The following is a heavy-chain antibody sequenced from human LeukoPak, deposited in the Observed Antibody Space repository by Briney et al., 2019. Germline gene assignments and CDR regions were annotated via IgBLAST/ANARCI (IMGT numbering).Heavy chain of an antibody. CDR2: IFSNDEK. V-gene: IGHV2-26*01. D-gene: IGHD3-3*01. CDR3: ARMGRYDFWSGYQGNWFDP. Sequence: SGPTLVNPTETLTLTCTVSGFSLSNARMGVSWIRQPPGKALEWLAHIFSNDEKSYSTSLKSRLTISKDTSKSQVVLTMTNMDPADTATYYCARMGRYDFWSGYQGNWFDPWGQGTLVTVSS. CDR1: GFSLSNARMG. J-gene: IGHJ5*02.